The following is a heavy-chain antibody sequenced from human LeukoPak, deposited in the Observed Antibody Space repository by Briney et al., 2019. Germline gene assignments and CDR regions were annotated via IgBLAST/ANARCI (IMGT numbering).Heavy chain of an antibody. CDR2: ISSSSSYI. CDR1: GFTFNFYW. V-gene: IGHV3-21*01. Sequence: GGSLRLSCAASGFTFNFYWMTWVRQAPGKGLEWVSSISSSSSYIYYADSVKGRFTISRDNAKNSLYLQMNSLRAEDTAVYYCAKQQLVLDWGQGTLVTVSS. D-gene: IGHD6-13*01. J-gene: IGHJ4*02. CDR3: AKQQLVLD.